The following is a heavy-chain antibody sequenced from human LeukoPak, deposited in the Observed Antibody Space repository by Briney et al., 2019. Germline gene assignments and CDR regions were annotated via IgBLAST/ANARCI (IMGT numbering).Heavy chain of an antibody. CDR2: IYYTGST. D-gene: IGHD4-17*01. J-gene: IGHJ4*02. V-gene: IGHV4-59*02. CDR3: ARESPRFRETYYFDY. CDR1: GGSVGGYY. Sequence: SETLSLTCTISGGSVGGYYWSWIRQPPGKGLEWIGHIYYTGSTKYNPSLKSRVTISVDTSKNQFSLKLTSVTAADTAVYYCARESPRFRETYYFDYWGQGTLVTVSS.